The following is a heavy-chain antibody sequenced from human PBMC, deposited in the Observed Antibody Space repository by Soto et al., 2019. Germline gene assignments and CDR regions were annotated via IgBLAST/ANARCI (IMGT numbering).Heavy chain of an antibody. D-gene: IGHD6-19*01. J-gene: IGHJ4*02. CDR3: ARHSAVGYSSGWYSARGLFDY. Sequence: QLQLQESGPGLVKPSETLSLTCTVSGGSISSSSYYWGWIRQPPGKGLEWIGSIYYSGSTYYNPSLKSRVTISVDTSKNQFSLKLSSVTAADTAVYYCARHSAVGYSSGWYSARGLFDYWGQGTLVTVSS. CDR1: GGSISSSSYY. CDR2: IYYSGST. V-gene: IGHV4-39*01.